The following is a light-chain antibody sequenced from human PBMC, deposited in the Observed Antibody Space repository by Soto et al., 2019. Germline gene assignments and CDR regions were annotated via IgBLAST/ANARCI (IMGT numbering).Light chain of an antibody. Sequence: TSSCGVSQNVASNLARYQQKTRQAPRLLIYGTSTRATGVPARFSGSGSGTDFTLTISSIQYEDYALCYCQQDNNFPPCPFGQVT. V-gene: IGKV3-15*01. J-gene: IGKJ1*01. CDR3: QQDNNFPPCP. CDR2: GTS. CDR1: QNVASN.